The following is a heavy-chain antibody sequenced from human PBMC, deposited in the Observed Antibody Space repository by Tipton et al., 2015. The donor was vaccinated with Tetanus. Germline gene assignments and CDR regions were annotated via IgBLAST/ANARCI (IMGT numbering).Heavy chain of an antibody. D-gene: IGHD3-10*02. Sequence: QSGPEVKKPGSSVKVSCKASGGTFSSYAISWVRQAPGQGLEWMGGIIPIFGTANYAQKFQGRVTITADESTSTAYMELSSLRSKDTAVYYCARVPYYYERGPFDYWGQGTLVTVSS. CDR2: IIPIFGTA. J-gene: IGHJ4*02. V-gene: IGHV1-69*01. CDR1: GGTFSSYA. CDR3: ARVPYYYERGPFDY.